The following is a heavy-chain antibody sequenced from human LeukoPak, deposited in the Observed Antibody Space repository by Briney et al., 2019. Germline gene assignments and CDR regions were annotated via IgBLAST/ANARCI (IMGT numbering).Heavy chain of an antibody. V-gene: IGHV3-53*01. Sequence: GGCVRLSCATSGFTVRSNYMTWVRQAPGKGLEYVSVIYSGGSTFYSDSVKGRFTISRDNAKNTLYLQMNSLRAEDTAVYYCARASLAYFDYWGEGTLATVSS. CDR1: GFTVRSNY. J-gene: IGHJ4*01. CDR3: ARASLAYFDY. CDR2: IYSGGST.